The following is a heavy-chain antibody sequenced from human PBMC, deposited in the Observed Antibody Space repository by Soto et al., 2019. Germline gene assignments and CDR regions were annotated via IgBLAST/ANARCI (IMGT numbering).Heavy chain of an antibody. CDR2: ISGRGGST. V-gene: IGHV3-23*01. D-gene: IGHD6-19*01. CDR1: GFTFSIYG. J-gene: IGHJ4*02. CDR3: AKRDQQC. Sequence: EAQLLESGGDLVQSGGSLRLSCAASGFTFSIYGMTWVRQAPGKGLEWVSAISGRGGSTYYADSVKGRFTISRDNSNNTLYLQMNSLRVEDTAVYYCAKRDQQCWGQGTLVTVSS.